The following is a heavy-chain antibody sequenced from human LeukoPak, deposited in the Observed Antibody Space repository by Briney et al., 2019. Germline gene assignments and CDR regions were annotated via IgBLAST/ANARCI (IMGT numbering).Heavy chain of an antibody. V-gene: IGHV3-74*03. CDR2: INTDGSGR. CDR1: GFTFSNYC. Sequence: RGSLTLSCTASGFTFSNYCIHWVRHAPGKGRVWVSLINTDGSGRKYSNSVKGRLTISRDNAKKTHYFQMDSLRAEDTAVYYCASGSSHGIAAGGECWGQGIMVTVSS. D-gene: IGHD6-13*01. J-gene: IGHJ4*02. CDR3: ASGSSHGIAAGGEC.